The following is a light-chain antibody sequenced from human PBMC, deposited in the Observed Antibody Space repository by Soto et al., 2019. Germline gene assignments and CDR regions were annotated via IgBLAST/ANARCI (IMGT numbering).Light chain of an antibody. Sequence: QPALCHPGSARPSPGESITIGCTGTSRDIRSYNRVSWYQQHPGKAPKLIIYEVTDRPSGVSNRFSGSKSGNTASLTISGLQAEDEAQYYCSSYTNISTRDRLFGTGTKVTAL. CDR1: SRDIRSYNR. CDR2: EVT. CDR3: SSYTNISTRDRL. V-gene: IGLV2-14*01. J-gene: IGLJ1*01.